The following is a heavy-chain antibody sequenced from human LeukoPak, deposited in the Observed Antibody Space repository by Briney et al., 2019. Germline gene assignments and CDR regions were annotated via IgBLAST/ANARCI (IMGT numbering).Heavy chain of an antibody. CDR2: IKQDGSEK. V-gene: IGHV3-7*01. CDR3: ARDHSSGYYGY. J-gene: IGHJ4*02. Sequence: GGSLRLSCAASGFTFSSYWMSWVRQAPGKGLEWVADIKQDGSEKYYVDSVKGRFTISRDNAKNSLYLQMNSLRAEDTAVYYCARDHSSGYYGYWSQGTLVTVSS. D-gene: IGHD3-22*01. CDR1: GFTFSSYW.